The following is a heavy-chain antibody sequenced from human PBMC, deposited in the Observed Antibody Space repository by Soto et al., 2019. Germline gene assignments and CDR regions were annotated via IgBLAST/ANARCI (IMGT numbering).Heavy chain of an antibody. CDR3: TRPAATTDVLGYYYYIDV. V-gene: IGHV3-73*01. CDR2: IRSKANSYAT. D-gene: IGHD4-17*01. CDR1: GFTFSGSA. J-gene: IGHJ6*03. Sequence: GGSLTLSCAASGFTFSGSAMHWVRQASGKGLEWVGRIRSKANSYATAYAASVKGRFTISRDDSKNTAYLQMNSLKTEDTAVYYCTRPAATTDVLGYYYYIDVWGKGTTVTVSS.